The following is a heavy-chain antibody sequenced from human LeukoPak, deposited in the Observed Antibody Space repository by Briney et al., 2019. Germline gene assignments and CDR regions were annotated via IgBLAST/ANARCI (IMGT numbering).Heavy chain of an antibody. Sequence: GGSLRLSCAASGFTFSSYGMHWVRQAPGKGLEWVAFIRYDGSYKYYADSVKGRFTISRDNSKSMMYLQMNSLRAEDTAVYYCAATHRYSSSWYTTGYWGQGTLVTVSS. J-gene: IGHJ4*02. CDR1: GFTFSSYG. CDR2: IRYDGSYK. D-gene: IGHD6-13*01. CDR3: AATHRYSSSWYTTGY. V-gene: IGHV3-30*02.